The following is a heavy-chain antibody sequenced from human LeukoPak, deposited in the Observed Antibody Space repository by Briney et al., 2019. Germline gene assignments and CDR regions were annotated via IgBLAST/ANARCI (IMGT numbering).Heavy chain of an antibody. D-gene: IGHD3-9*01. CDR1: GFTFSSSS. CDR2: ISSSGSTI. Sequence: GGSLRLSCAASGFTFSSSSMNWVRQAPGKGLEWVSYISSSGSTIYYADSVKGRFTISRDNAKNSLYLQMNSLRAEDTAVYYCAGNRILTGYYLFDYWGQGTLVTVSS. V-gene: IGHV3-48*04. J-gene: IGHJ4*02. CDR3: AGNRILTGYYLFDY.